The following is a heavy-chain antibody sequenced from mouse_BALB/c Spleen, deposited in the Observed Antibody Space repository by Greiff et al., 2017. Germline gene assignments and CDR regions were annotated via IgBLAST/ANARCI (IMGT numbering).Heavy chain of an antibody. CDR2: ISYSGST. Sequence: EVKLVESGPSLVKPSQTLSLTCSVTGDSITSGYWNWIRKFPGNKLEYMGYISYSGSTYYNPSLKSRISITRDTSKNQYYLQLNSVTTEDTATYYCAREGWLREDAMDYWGQGTSVTVSS. V-gene: IGHV3-8*02. CDR3: AREGWLREDAMDY. D-gene: IGHD2-2*01. J-gene: IGHJ4*01. CDR1: GDSITSGY.